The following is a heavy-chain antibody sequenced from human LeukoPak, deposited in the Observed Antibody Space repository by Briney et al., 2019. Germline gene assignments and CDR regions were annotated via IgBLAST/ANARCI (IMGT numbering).Heavy chain of an antibody. CDR3: ARLGYCSSASCGPLDY. CDR2: IYYSGST. J-gene: IGHJ4*02. Sequence: SETLSLTCTVSGGSISSGGYYWGWIRQPPGKGLGWIGNIYYSGSTYYNPSLKSRVTISVDTSKNHFSLKLNSVTAADTALYYCARLGYCSSASCGPLDYWGQGTLVTVSS. CDR1: GGSISSGGYY. D-gene: IGHD2-2*01. V-gene: IGHV4-39*02.